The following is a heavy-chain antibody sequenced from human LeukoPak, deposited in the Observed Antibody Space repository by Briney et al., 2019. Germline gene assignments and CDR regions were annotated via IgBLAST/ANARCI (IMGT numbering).Heavy chain of an antibody. CDR2: INRSGST. V-gene: IGHV4-34*01. CDR1: GGSFSGYY. Sequence: SETLSLACAVYGGSFSGYYWSWIRQPPGKGLEWIGEINRSGSTNYNPSLKSRVTISVDTSKNQFSLKLSSVTAADTAVYYCARGSNYYDSSGYYLVYFDYWGQGTLVTVSS. J-gene: IGHJ4*02. CDR3: ARGSNYYDSSGYYLVYFDY. D-gene: IGHD3-22*01.